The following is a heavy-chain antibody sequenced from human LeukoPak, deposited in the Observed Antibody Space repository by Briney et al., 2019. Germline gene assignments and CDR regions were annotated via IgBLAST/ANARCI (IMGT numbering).Heavy chain of an antibody. CDR1: GYTFTSYG. CDR2: ISAYNGNT. V-gene: IGHV1-18*01. Sequence: ASVKVSCKASGYTFTSYGISWVRQAPGQGLEWMGWISAYNGNTNYAQKLQGRVTMTTDTSTSPAYMELRSLRSDDTAVYYCARDLYDFWSGREPYYFDYWGQGTLVTVSS. CDR3: ARDLYDFWSGREPYYFDY. D-gene: IGHD3-3*01. J-gene: IGHJ4*02.